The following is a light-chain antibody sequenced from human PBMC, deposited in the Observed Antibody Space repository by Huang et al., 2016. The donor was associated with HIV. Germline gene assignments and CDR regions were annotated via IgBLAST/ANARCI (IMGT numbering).Light chain of an antibody. CDR3: MQGTHWPLT. Sequence: DVVMTQSPLSLPVTLGQPASISCTSSQSLLHSDGNTYLNWFHQRPGQSPRRLFYKVSNRDSGVPDRFSGSGSGTDFTLTISRVEAEDVGIFYCMQGTHWPLTVGEGTKVEI. CDR2: KVS. CDR1: QSLLHSDGNTY. J-gene: IGKJ4*01. V-gene: IGKV2-30*02.